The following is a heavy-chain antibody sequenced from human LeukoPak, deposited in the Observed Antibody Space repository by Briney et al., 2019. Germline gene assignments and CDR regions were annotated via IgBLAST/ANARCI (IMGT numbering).Heavy chain of an antibody. J-gene: IGHJ6*03. CDR3: ARTTEGYCSSTRCYGFDYSYYMDV. D-gene: IGHD2-2*01. Sequence: PSETLSLTCTVSGGSISSYYWSWIRQPPGKRLEWIGYIHYSGSTNYNPSLRGLVTISLDMSKNQFSLNLSSVTAADTAVYYCARTTEGYCSSTRCYGFDYSYYMDVWGKGTTVTISS. CDR2: IHYSGST. CDR1: GGSISSYY. V-gene: IGHV4-59*01.